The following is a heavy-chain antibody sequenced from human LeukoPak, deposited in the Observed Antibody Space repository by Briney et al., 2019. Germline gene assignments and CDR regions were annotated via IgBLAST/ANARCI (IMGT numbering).Heavy chain of an antibody. CDR2: ISAYNGNT. Sequence: ASVKVSCKVSGYTFTDYYMHWVQQAPGKGLEWVGWISAYNGNTNYAQKLQGRVTMTTDTSTSTAYMELRSLRSDDTAVYYCARHKGLTDYVLSYWGQGTLVTVSS. CDR1: GYTFTDYY. J-gene: IGHJ4*02. D-gene: IGHD3-16*01. V-gene: IGHV1-18*04. CDR3: ARHKGLTDYVLSY.